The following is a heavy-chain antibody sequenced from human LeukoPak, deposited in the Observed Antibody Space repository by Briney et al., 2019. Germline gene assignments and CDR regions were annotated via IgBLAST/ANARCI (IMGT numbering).Heavy chain of an antibody. CDR1: GYTFTSYG. V-gene: IGHV1-18*01. Sequence: AASVKVSCKASGYTFTSYGISWVRQAPGQGLEWMGWISAYNGNTNYAQKFQGRVTMTTDTSTSTAYMELRSLRSDDTAVYYCARELYSYGSLGIDYWGQGTLVTVSS. J-gene: IGHJ4*02. D-gene: IGHD5-18*01. CDR3: ARELYSYGSLGIDY. CDR2: ISAYNGNT.